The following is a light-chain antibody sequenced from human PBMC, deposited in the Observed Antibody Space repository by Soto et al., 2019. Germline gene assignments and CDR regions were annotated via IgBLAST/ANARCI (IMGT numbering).Light chain of an antibody. CDR2: GAS. CDR1: HSVSDR. CDR3: QQYDNWPWK. J-gene: IGKJ1*01. Sequence: EKVMTQSPATLSLSPVERANLSCMASHSVSDRLAWYQQTPGQAPRLLIYGASTRATGIPVRFSGSGSGTEFTLTISSLQSEDFAFYYCQQYDNWPWKFGQGTKGDIK. V-gene: IGKV3-15*01.